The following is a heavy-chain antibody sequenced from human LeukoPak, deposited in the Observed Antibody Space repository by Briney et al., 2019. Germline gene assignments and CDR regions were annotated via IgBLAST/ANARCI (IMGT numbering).Heavy chain of an antibody. J-gene: IGHJ4*02. CDR2: ISAYNGNT. CDR3: XXXFREEYYYDSSGTAIDY. D-gene: IGHD3-22*01. Sequence: PGASVKVSCKASGYTFTSYGISWVRQAPGQGLEWMGWISAYNGNTNYAQKLQGRVTMTTDTSTSTAYMELRSLRSDDTAVHYCXXXFREEYYYDSSGTAIDYWGQGTLVTVSS. V-gene: IGHV1-18*01. CDR1: GYTFTSYG.